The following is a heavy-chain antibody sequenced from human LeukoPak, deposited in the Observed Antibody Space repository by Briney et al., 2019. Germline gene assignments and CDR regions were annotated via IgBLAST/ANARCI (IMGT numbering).Heavy chain of an antibody. CDR1: GFTFDDYA. Sequence: PGGSLRLSCAASGFTFDDYAMHWVRQAPGQSLEWVSLISGDGGSTYYAESVQGRFTISRDNSKNSLYLHMNSLRTEDTALYYCAKDGSEDSSGYYYTRGYYFDYWGQGTLVTVSS. CDR2: ISGDGGST. CDR3: AKDGSEDSSGYYYTRGYYFDY. D-gene: IGHD3-22*01. V-gene: IGHV3-43*02. J-gene: IGHJ4*02.